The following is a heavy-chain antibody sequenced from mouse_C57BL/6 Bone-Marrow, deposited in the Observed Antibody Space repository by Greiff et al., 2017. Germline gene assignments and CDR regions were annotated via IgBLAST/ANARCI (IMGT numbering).Heavy chain of an antibody. J-gene: IGHJ2*01. D-gene: IGHD4-1*01. V-gene: IGHV1-55*01. Sequence: QVQLQQPGAELVKPGASVKMSCKASGYTFTSYWITWVKQRPGQGLEWIGDIYPTSGRTNYNEKFKSKAILTVDTSSNTAYMQLSRLTSEDSAVFYWARSGPLGRSFDYWGQGTTRTGSS. CDR2: IYPTSGRT. CDR1: GYTFTSYW. CDR3: ARSGPLGRSFDY.